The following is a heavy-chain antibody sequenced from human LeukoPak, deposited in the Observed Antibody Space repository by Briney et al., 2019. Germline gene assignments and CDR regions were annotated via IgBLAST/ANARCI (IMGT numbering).Heavy chain of an antibody. Sequence: GRSLSPAWAASGLTVGSYSISWVRQAPGKGRGWVGLIRSKAYGGTTEYAASVKGRFTILRDDSKSIAYLQMNSLKAEDTAVYYCTRDYGWFGELYFDYWGQGTLVTVSS. CDR3: TRDYGWFGELYFDY. CDR2: IRSKAYGGTT. D-gene: IGHD3-10*01. J-gene: IGHJ4*02. CDR1: GLTVGSYS. V-gene: IGHV3-49*04.